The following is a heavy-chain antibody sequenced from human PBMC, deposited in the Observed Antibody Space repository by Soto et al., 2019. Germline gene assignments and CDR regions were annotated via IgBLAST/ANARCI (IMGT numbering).Heavy chain of an antibody. J-gene: IGHJ6*02. CDR3: ARNSGYCISTSCRRAGSYYYGMDV. CDR1: GYTFTSYY. V-gene: IGHV1-46*01. CDR2: INPSGGST. Sequence: ASVKVSCKASGYTFTSYYMHWVRQAPGQGLEWMEIINPSGGSTSYAQKFQGRVTMTRDTSTSTVYMELSSLRSEDTAVYYCARNSGYCISTSCRRAGSYYYGMDVWGQGTTVTVSS. D-gene: IGHD2-2*01.